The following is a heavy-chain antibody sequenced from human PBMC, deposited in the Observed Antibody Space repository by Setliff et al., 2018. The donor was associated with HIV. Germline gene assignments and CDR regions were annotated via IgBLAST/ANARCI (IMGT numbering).Heavy chain of an antibody. Sequence: ASVKVSCKASGYSFSNYAMNWVRQAPGQGLEWMGWININTGNPTYAQGFTGRFVFSLDTSVSTAYLQTSSLKAEDTAVYYCARARWNDVLPLYYSDLWGQGTLVTVSS. D-gene: IGHD1-1*01. V-gene: IGHV7-4-1*02. CDR3: ARARWNDVLPLYYSDL. CDR1: GYSFSNYA. J-gene: IGHJ4*02. CDR2: ININTGNP.